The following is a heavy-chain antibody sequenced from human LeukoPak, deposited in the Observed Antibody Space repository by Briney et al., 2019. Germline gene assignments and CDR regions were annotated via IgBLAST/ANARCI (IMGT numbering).Heavy chain of an antibody. Sequence: PGGSLRLSCAASGFTFSSYEMNWVRQAPGKGLEWVSYISSSGSTIYYADSVKGRFTISRDNAKNSLYLQMNSLRAEDTAVYYCARASVYSNFDYWGQGTLVTVSS. J-gene: IGHJ4*02. D-gene: IGHD4-11*01. V-gene: IGHV3-48*03. CDR2: ISSSGSTI. CDR3: ARASVYSNFDY. CDR1: GFTFSSYE.